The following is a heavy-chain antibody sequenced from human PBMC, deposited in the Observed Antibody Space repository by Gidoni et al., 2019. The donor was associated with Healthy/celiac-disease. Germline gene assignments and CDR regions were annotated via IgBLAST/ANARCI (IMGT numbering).Heavy chain of an antibody. CDR3: ARDSRFDYDFWSGYERRWFDP. V-gene: IGHV3-21*01. CDR1: VFTVSSNS. CDR2: ISSSSSYI. J-gene: IGHJ5*02. D-gene: IGHD3-3*01. Sequence: EVQLVESGGGLVKPGGSLRLDCAAYVFTVSSNSKNWVRQAPGKGLECVSSISSSSSYIYYADSGKGRFTISSDNAKNSLYLQMNSLRAEDTAVYYCARDSRFDYDFWSGYERRWFDPWGQVTLVTVSS.